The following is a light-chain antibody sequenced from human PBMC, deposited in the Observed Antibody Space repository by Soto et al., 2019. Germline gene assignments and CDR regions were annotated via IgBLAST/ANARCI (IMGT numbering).Light chain of an antibody. CDR3: QQYKSYSLT. CDR1: QSISSW. CDR2: DAS. V-gene: IGKV1-5*01. Sequence: DIQMTQSPSTLSASVGDRVTITCRASQSISSWLAWYQQKPGKAPKFLIYDASRLESGVPSRFSGSGSGTEFTLTISSLQPDDFATYYCQQYKSYSLTFGQGTKLEIK. J-gene: IGKJ1*01.